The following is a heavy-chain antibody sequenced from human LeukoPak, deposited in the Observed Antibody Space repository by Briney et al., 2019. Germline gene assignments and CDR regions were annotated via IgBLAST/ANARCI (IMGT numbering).Heavy chain of an antibody. Sequence: VASVKVSCKASGYTFTSYGISWVRQAPGQGLEWMGWISAYNGNTNYAQTLQGRVTMTTDTSTSTAYMELRSLRSDDTAVYYCARAPDLYSSSWYYFDYWGQGTLVTVSS. J-gene: IGHJ4*02. CDR1: GYTFTSYG. V-gene: IGHV1-18*01. D-gene: IGHD6-13*01. CDR2: ISAYNGNT. CDR3: ARAPDLYSSSWYYFDY.